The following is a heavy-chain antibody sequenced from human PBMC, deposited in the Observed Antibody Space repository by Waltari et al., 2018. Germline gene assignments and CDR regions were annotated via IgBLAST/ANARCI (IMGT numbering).Heavy chain of an antibody. Sequence: EVQLLESGGGLVQPGGSLRLSLAAPGFTCIRYAMSWVRQAPGKGLEWVSSISGPGLTTFYADSVKGRFSISRDNSKNTLYLQINGLRADDTAVYYCAKVGGIAAAEFQFDFWGRGTLVTVSS. V-gene: IGHV3-23*01. CDR1: GFTCIRYA. CDR3: AKVGGIAAAEFQFDF. CDR2: ISGPGLTT. D-gene: IGHD6-13*01. J-gene: IGHJ4*02.